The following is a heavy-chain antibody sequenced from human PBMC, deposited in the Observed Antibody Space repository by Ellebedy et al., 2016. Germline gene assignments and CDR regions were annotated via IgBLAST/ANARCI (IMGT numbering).Heavy chain of an antibody. Sequence: GESLKISXKGSGYSFTSYWIGWVRQMPGKGLEWMGIIYPGDSDTRYSPSFQGQVTISADKSISTAYLQWSSLKASDTAMYYCAIPSPNWNYLPKTYYYGMDVWGQGTTVTVSS. V-gene: IGHV5-51*01. D-gene: IGHD1-7*01. J-gene: IGHJ6*02. CDR2: IYPGDSDT. CDR1: GYSFTSYW. CDR3: AIPSPNWNYLPKTYYYGMDV.